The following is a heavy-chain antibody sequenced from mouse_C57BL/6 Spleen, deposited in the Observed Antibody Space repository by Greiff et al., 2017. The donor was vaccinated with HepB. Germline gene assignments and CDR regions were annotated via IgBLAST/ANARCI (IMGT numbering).Heavy chain of an antibody. CDR2: IDPSDSYT. Sequence: QVQLQQPGAELVMPGASVKLSCKASGYTFTSYWMHWVKQRPGQGLEWIGEIDPSDSYTNYNQKFKGKSTLTVDKSSSTAYMQLSSLTSEDSAVYYCARRYDYDDGAWFAYWGQGTLVTVSA. J-gene: IGHJ3*01. CDR1: GYTFTSYW. V-gene: IGHV1-69*01. D-gene: IGHD2-4*01. CDR3: ARRYDYDDGAWFAY.